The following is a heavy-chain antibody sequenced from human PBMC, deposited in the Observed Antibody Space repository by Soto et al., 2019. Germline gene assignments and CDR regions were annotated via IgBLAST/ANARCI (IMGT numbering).Heavy chain of an antibody. CDR3: ARDKSWYSNQSYYYYGMDV. CDR2: IIPIFGTA. V-gene: IGHV1-69*13. Sequence: VASVKVSCKASGGTFSSYAISWLRQAPGQGLEWMGGIIPIFGTANYAQKFQGRVTITADESTSTAYMELSSLRSEDTAVYYCARDKSWYSNQSYYYYGMDVWGQGTTVTVSS. D-gene: IGHD4-4*01. J-gene: IGHJ6*02. CDR1: GGTFSSYA.